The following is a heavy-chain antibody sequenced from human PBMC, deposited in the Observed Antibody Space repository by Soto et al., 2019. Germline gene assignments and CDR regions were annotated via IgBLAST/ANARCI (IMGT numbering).Heavy chain of an antibody. D-gene: IGHD2-15*01. CDR3: ARDQSIGYCSGGSCYQGDY. Sequence: QVQLVQSGAEVKKPGSSVKVSCKASGGTFSSYTISWVRQAPGQGLEWMGRIIPILGIANYAQKFQGRVTITADKSTSTAYMELSRLRSEDTAVYYCARDQSIGYCSGGSCYQGDYWGQGTLVTVSS. CDR1: GGTFSSYT. CDR2: IIPILGIA. J-gene: IGHJ4*02. V-gene: IGHV1-69*08.